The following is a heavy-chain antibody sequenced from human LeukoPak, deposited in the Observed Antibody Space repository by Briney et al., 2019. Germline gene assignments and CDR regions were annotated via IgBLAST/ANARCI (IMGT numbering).Heavy chain of an antibody. V-gene: IGHV3-74*01. CDR3: ARGDYYDSSGYYFPDAFDI. CDR1: RFTFSSHW. D-gene: IGHD3-22*01. J-gene: IGHJ3*02. CDR2: INRDGSSI. Sequence: GGSLRLSCAASRFTFSSHWMHWVRQAPGKGLVWVSRINRDGSSITYADSVKGRFTISRDNSKNTLYLQMSSLRAEDTAVYYCARGDYYDSSGYYFPDAFDIWGQGTMVTVSS.